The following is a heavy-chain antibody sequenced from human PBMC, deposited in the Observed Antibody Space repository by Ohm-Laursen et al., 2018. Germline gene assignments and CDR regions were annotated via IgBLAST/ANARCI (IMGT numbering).Heavy chain of an antibody. Sequence: SLRLSCAASGVTFTGYSMNWVRQAPGKGLEWASSIGSKSKSIFYADSVKGRFTISRDNAKNSLSLQMNSLRAEDTAVYYCAREMASQGFDYWGQGTLVTVSS. J-gene: IGHJ4*02. CDR3: AREMASQGFDY. CDR1: GVTFTGYS. D-gene: IGHD5-24*01. CDR2: IGSKSKSI. V-gene: IGHV3-21*01.